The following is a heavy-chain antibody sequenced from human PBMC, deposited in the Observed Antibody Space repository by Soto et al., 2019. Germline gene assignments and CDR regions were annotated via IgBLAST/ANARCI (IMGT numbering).Heavy chain of an antibody. D-gene: IGHD6-13*01. J-gene: IGHJ3*01. V-gene: IGHV3-30*18. CDR2: ISNDGSNK. Sequence: GGSLRLSCAASGFTFSSYGMHWVRQAPGKGLEWVAVISNDGSNKYYADSVKGRLTISRDNSKNTVYLQMNSLRAEDTAVYYCAKDQGIAASHGIDWGQGTMVTVSS. CDR3: AKDQGIAASHGID. CDR1: GFTFSSYG.